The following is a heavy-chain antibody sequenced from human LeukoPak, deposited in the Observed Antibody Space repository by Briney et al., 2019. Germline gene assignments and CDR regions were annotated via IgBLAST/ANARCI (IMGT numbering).Heavy chain of an antibody. Sequence: GASVRVSCKASGYTFTSYYMHWVRQAPGQGLEWMGIIDHSGGSTTYAQKFQGRVTITRDTSTRTAYMQLSSLRPEDTAVYYCASDSSSSRWNLPDYWGQGTLVTVSS. J-gene: IGHJ4*02. CDR2: IDHSGGST. D-gene: IGHD6-6*01. V-gene: IGHV1-46*01. CDR1: GYTFTSYY. CDR3: ASDSSSSRWNLPDY.